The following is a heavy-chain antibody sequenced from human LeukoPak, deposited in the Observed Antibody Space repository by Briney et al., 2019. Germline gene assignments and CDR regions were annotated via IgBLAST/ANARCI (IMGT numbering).Heavy chain of an antibody. CDR1: GGTFSSYA. Sequence: GSSVKVSCKASGGTFSSYAISWVRQAPGQGLEWMGGIIPIFGTANYAQKFQGRVTITADESTSTAYMELSSLRSEDTAVYYCARHVSRQWFGELGAFDIWGQGTMVTVSS. V-gene: IGHV1-69*01. CDR3: ARHVSRQWFGELGAFDI. J-gene: IGHJ3*02. CDR2: IIPIFGTA. D-gene: IGHD3-10*01.